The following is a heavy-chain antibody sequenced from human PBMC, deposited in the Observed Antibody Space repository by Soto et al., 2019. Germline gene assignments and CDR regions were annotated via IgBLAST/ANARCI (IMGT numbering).Heavy chain of an antibody. CDR1: GGSISSYY. CDR2: IYYSGST. V-gene: IGHV4-59*01. D-gene: IGHD3-10*01. J-gene: IGHJ3*02. Sequence: QVQLQESGPGLVKPSETLSLTCTVSGGSISSYYWSWIRQPPGKGLEWIGYIYYSGSTNYNPSLNSRFTISVDTSKYLFYRTVSSVTAGDTAVYYGARVWGGAFDIWGKGTMVTVSS. CDR3: ARVWGGAFDI.